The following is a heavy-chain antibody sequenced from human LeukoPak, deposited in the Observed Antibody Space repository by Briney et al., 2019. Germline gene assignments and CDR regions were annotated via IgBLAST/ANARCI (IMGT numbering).Heavy chain of an antibody. CDR1: GFTVSSNY. CDR3: ARRLVGATTAFDY. V-gene: IGHV3-53*01. CDR2: IYSGGST. J-gene: IGHJ4*02. D-gene: IGHD1-26*01. Sequence: PGGSLRLSCAASGFTVSSNYMSWVRQAPGKGLEWVSVIYSGGSTYYADSVKGRFTISRDNSKNTLYLQMNSLRAEDTAVYYCARRLVGATTAFDYWGQGTLVTVSS.